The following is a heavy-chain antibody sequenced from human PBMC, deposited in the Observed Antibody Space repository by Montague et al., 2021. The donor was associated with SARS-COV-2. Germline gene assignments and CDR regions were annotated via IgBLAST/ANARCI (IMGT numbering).Heavy chain of an antibody. CDR2: IYWDDDE. CDR1: GFSLSTRGVG. D-gene: IGHD6-13*01. CDR3: AHTKAPAGDRWFDP. V-gene: IGHV2-5*02. Sequence: PALVKPTQTLTLTCTFSGFSLSTRGVGVGWIRQPPGKALEWLALIYWDDDERYSPSLESRLTISKDNSKNQVVLTMIKMAPVDTATYYCAHTKAPAGDRWFDPWGQGTPVTVSS. J-gene: IGHJ5*02.